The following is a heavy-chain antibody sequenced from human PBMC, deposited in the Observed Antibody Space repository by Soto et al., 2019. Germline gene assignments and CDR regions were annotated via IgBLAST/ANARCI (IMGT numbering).Heavy chain of an antibody. CDR1: GYTFTSYY. V-gene: IGHV1-46*03. J-gene: IGHJ4*02. CDR2: INPSGDST. D-gene: IGHD2-15*01. Sequence: QVQLVQSGAEVKKPGASVKVSCKASGYTFTSYYMYWVRQAPGQGLEWMGIINPSGDSTYAPEFQGRVTMTRYTSTSTVYMELSSLRSEDTDVYYCTTVYCSGGSCYSIDYWGQGTLVIVSS. CDR3: TTVYCSGGSCYSIDY.